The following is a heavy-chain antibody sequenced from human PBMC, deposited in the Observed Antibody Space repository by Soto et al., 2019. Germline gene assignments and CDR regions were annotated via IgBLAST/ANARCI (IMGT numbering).Heavy chain of an antibody. J-gene: IGHJ6*03. V-gene: IGHV3-7*01. CDR3: ARRSRHDFWSGYSLYYYYYMDV. CDR1: GFTFSSYW. CDR2: IKQDGSEK. Sequence: GGSLRLSCAASGFTFSSYWMRWVRQAPGKGLEWVADIKQDGSEKYYVDSVKGRFTISRDNAKNSLYLQMNSLRAEDTAVYYCARRSRHDFWSGYSLYYYYYMDVWGKGTTVTVSS. D-gene: IGHD3-3*01.